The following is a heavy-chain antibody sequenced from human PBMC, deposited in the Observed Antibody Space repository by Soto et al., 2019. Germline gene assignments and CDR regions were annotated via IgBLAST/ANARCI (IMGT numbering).Heavy chain of an antibody. J-gene: IGHJ4*02. CDR1: GGTFSSYA. Sequence: SVKVSCKASGGTFSSYAISWVRQAPGQGLEWMGGIIPIFGTANYAQKFQGRVTITADESTSTAYMELSSLRSEDTAVYYCARDRTYSSSWRLDNFDYWGQGTLVTSPQ. CDR2: IIPIFGTA. CDR3: ARDRTYSSSWRLDNFDY. V-gene: IGHV1-69*13. D-gene: IGHD6-13*01.